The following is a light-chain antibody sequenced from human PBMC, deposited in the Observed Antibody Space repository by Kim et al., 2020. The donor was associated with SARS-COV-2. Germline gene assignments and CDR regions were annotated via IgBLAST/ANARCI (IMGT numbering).Light chain of an antibody. CDR2: DVS. Sequence: GQSITISCTGTSSDVGGYKYVYWYQQHPGKAPKLMIYDVSQRPSGISNRFSGSKSGNTASLTISGLQAEDEAVYYCCSYTTNSTYVFGSGTKVTVL. J-gene: IGLJ1*01. CDR1: SSDVGGYKY. V-gene: IGLV2-14*04. CDR3: CSYTTNSTYV.